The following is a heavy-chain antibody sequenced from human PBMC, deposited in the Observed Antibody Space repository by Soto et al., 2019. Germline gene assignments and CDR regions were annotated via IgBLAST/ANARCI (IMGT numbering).Heavy chain of an antibody. CDR3: ARGTIFGPDYYYYMDV. CDR2: ISSSSSTI. V-gene: IGHV3-48*01. CDR1: GFTFSSYS. J-gene: IGHJ6*03. D-gene: IGHD3-3*01. Sequence: EVQLVESGGGLVQPGGSLRLSCAASGFTFSSYSMNWVRQAPGKGLEWVSYISSSSSTIYYADSVKGRFTITRDNAKNSMYLQVNGLRAEDTAVYYCARGTIFGPDYYYYMDVWGKGTTVTVSS.